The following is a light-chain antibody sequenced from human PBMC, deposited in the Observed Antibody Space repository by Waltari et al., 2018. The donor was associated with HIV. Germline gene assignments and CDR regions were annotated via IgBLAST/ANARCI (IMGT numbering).Light chain of an antibody. V-gene: IGLV2-11*01. CDR1: SSDVGGYNF. Sequence: QSALTQPRSVSGSPGQSVTISCTGTSSDVGGYNFVSWYQQHPGKAPKLVIYDVSKWPSGVPDRFSGSKSSNTASLTISGLQAEDEADYYCCSYTGSYTWVFGGGTELTVL. CDR3: CSYTGSYTWV. CDR2: DVS. J-gene: IGLJ3*02.